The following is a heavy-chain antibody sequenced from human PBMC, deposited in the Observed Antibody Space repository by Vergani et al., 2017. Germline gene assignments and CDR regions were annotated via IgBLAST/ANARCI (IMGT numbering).Heavy chain of an antibody. J-gene: IGHJ6*02. V-gene: IGHV3-74*01. Sequence: EVQLVESGGGLVQPGGSLRLSCAASGFTFSSYWMHWVRQAPGKGLVWVSRINSDGSSTSYADSVKGRFTISRDNAKNTLYLQLNSRRAEDTAVYYCARGDSSGWAYYYYYGMDVWGQGTTVTVSS. CDR2: INSDGSST. D-gene: IGHD6-19*01. CDR1: GFTFSSYW. CDR3: ARGDSSGWAYYYYYGMDV.